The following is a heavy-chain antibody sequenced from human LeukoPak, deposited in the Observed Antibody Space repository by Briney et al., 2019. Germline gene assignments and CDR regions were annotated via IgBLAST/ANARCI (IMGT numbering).Heavy chain of an antibody. V-gene: IGHV3-23*01. CDR2: ISGSGGST. CDR1: GFTFSSYA. Sequence: PGGSLRLSCAASGFTFSSYAMSWVRQAPGKGLEWVSAISGSGGSTYYADSVKGRFTISRDNSKNTLYLQVNSLRAEDTAVYYCAKCLGDGGNYYFDYWGQGTLVTVSS. D-gene: IGHD4-23*01. CDR3: AKCLGDGGNYYFDY. J-gene: IGHJ4*02.